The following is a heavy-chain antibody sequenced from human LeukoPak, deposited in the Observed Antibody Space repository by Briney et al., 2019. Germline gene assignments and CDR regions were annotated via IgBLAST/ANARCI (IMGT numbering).Heavy chain of an antibody. CDR1: GFTFSSYG. CDR3: ARDRAIVVVTDAFDI. CDR2: ISPTSAYI. V-gene: IGHV3-21*01. Sequence: PGGSLRLSCAASGFTFSSYGMHWVRQAPGKGLDWVSSISPTSAYIYYQDSVKGRFTISRDDAKNSLYLEMDSLRAEDTAVYYCARDRAIVVVTDAFDIWGQGTMVTVSS. J-gene: IGHJ3*02. D-gene: IGHD2-21*02.